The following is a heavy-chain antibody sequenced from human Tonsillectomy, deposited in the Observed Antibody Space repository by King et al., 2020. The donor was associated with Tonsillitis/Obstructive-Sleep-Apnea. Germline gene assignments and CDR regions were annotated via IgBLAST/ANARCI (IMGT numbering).Heavy chain of an antibody. CDR3: ASVAGGDSSWYYFDY. V-gene: IGHV1-8*01. D-gene: IGHD6-13*01. CDR1: GYTFTSYD. J-gene: IGHJ4*02. Sequence: VQLVESGAEVKKPGASVNVSCKASGYTFTSYDINWVRQATGQGLEWMGWMHPNSGNTGYAQKFQGRVTITRNTSISTAYMELSSLRSEDTAVYYCASVAGGDSSWYYFDYWGQGTLVTVSS. CDR2: MHPNSGNT.